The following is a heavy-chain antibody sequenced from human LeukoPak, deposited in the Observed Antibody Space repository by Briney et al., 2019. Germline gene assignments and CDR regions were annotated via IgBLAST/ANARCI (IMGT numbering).Heavy chain of an antibody. V-gene: IGHV1-18*01. D-gene: IGHD3-22*01. CDR1: GYTFTSYG. Sequence: ASVKVSCKASGYTFTSYGISWVRQAPGQGLEWMGWISAYNGNTNHAQKLQGRVTMTTDTSTSTAYMELRSLRSDDTAVYYCARVRGIIGSGYLSGDAFDIWGQGTMVTVSS. CDR2: ISAYNGNT. J-gene: IGHJ3*02. CDR3: ARVRGIIGSGYLSGDAFDI.